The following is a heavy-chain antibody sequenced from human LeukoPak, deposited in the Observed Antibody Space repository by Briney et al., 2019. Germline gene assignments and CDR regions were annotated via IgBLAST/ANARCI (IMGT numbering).Heavy chain of an antibody. CDR3: ARDKVGATSRNWFDP. J-gene: IGHJ5*02. CDR1: GFTFSSYW. D-gene: IGHD1-26*01. CDR2: IDQDGSEK. Sequence: PGGSLRLSCAASGFTFSSYWMSWVRQAPGKGLEWVAYIDQDGSEKNYADSVKGRFTVSRDNAKNSLYLQMNSLRAEDTAVYYCARDKVGATSRNWFDPWGQGTLVTVSS. V-gene: IGHV3-7*01.